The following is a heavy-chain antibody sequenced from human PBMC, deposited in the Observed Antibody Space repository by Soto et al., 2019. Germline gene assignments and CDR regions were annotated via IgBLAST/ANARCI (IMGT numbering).Heavy chain of an antibody. CDR1: GGTFSSYA. CDR3: ATNSEIRTLRAEPWFDP. Sequence: GASVKVSCKASGGTFSSYAISWVRQAPGQGLEWMGGIIPIFGTANYAQKFQGRVTITADESTSTAYMELSSLRSEDTAVYYCATNSEIRTLRAEPWFDPWGQGTLVTVSS. D-gene: IGHD2-15*01. V-gene: IGHV1-69*13. CDR2: IIPIFGTA. J-gene: IGHJ5*02.